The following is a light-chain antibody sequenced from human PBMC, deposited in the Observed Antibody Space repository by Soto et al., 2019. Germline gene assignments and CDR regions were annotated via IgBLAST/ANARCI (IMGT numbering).Light chain of an antibody. Sequence: DIQMTQSQSAMSASFGDRITITCVASQYISIYLAWFQQRPGNVPKRLIFSASSLQSGVPSRFSGSGSGTEFTLTISSLQAEDVAVYYCQQYYTTPPISFGGGTKVDIK. CDR2: SAS. J-gene: IGKJ4*01. CDR1: QYISIY. V-gene: IGKV1-17*03. CDR3: QQYYTTPPIS.